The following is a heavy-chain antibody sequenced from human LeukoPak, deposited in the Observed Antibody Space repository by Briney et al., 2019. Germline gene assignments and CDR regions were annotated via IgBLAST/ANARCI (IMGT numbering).Heavy chain of an antibody. Sequence: PSETLSLTCTVSGGSISSSSYYWGWIRQPPGKGLEWIGSTYYSGSTYYNPSLKSRVTISVDTSKNQFSLKLSSVTAADTAVYYCARADVDTAMVIPWGQGTLVTVSS. CDR3: ARADVDTAMVIP. J-gene: IGHJ5*02. V-gene: IGHV4-39*01. CDR1: GGSISSSSYY. CDR2: TYYSGST. D-gene: IGHD5-18*01.